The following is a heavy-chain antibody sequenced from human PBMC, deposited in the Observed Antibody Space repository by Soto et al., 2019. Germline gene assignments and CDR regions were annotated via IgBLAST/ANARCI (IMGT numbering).Heavy chain of an antibody. D-gene: IGHD1-26*01. CDR2: INPSGGST. V-gene: IGHV1-46*03. Sequence: QVQLVQSGAEVKKPGASVKVSCKASGYTFTSYYMHWVRQAPGQGLEWMGIINPSGGSTSYAQKCQGRGTLTRDPSTSTVYMELSSLRSEDTAVYYCARDRIGSHLRYSFDYWGQGTLVTVSS. CDR1: GYTFTSYY. J-gene: IGHJ4*02. CDR3: ARDRIGSHLRYSFDY.